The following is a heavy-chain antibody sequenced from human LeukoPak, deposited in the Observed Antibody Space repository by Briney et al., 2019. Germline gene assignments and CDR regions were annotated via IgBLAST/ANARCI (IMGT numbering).Heavy chain of an antibody. J-gene: IGHJ4*02. CDR2: IYYTGGT. V-gene: IGHV4-39*01. CDR3: ARQYDY. Sequence: SSETLSLTCTVSGGSISSGSYYWGWIRQPPGKGLEWIGSIYYTGGTYYNPTLKRRVTISVATYKNQSSLKLTSVTAADTGVYFCARQYDYWGRGTLVTVSS. CDR1: GGSISSGSYY.